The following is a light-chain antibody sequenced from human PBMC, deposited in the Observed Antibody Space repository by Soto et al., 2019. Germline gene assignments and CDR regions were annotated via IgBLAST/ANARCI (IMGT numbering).Light chain of an antibody. CDR2: DAS. CDR1: QSVSSY. Sequence: IVLTQSPATRSLSPGERATLSCRASQSVSSYLAWYQQKPGQAPRLLIYDASNRATGIPARFSGSGSGTDFALTISRLEPEDFAVYYCQQRSIFGGGTKVDI. V-gene: IGKV3-11*01. J-gene: IGKJ4*01. CDR3: QQRSI.